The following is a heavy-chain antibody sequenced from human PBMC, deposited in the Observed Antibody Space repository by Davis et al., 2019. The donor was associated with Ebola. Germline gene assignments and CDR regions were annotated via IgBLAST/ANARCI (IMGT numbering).Heavy chain of an antibody. J-gene: IGHJ6*04. CDR2: IYPGDSNT. V-gene: IGHV5-51*01. Sequence: GSLRLSCKGSGYSLTSSWTGRVPQMPGKGLQSMGIIYPGDSNTRYSPSFQGQVTISADKSISTAYLQWSSLKASDTDIYYCARVLPYYDILGGPYYSYGMDVWGKGTTVTVSS. CDR1: GYSLTSSW. D-gene: IGHD3-9*01. CDR3: ARVLPYYDILGGPYYSYGMDV.